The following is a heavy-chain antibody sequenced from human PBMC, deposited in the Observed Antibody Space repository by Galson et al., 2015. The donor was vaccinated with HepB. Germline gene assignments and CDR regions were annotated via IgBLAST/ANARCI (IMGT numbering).Heavy chain of an antibody. D-gene: IGHD3-3*01. Sequence: SLRLSCAASGFTFSSYSMNWVRQAPGKGLEWVSYISSSSSTIYYADSVKGRFTISRDNAKNSLYLQMNSLRDEDTAVYYCAREINYDFWSGYYKEGWFDPWGQGTLVTVSS. V-gene: IGHV3-48*02. CDR2: ISSSSSTI. CDR3: AREINYDFWSGYYKEGWFDP. J-gene: IGHJ5*02. CDR1: GFTFSSYS.